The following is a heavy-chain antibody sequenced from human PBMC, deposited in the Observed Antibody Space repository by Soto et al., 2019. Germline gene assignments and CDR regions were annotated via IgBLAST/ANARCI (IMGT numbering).Heavy chain of an antibody. V-gene: IGHV3-23*01. CDR2: IRETGNT. D-gene: IGHD3-3*01. CDR3: TSITCLFDSF. J-gene: IGHJ4*02. CDR1: GFTFSNYA. Sequence: GGSLRLSCAASGFTFSNYAMSWIRQAPGKGLEWVSTIRETGNTYYADSVRGRFATSRDNSENTLYLQMSSLRAEDTAVYYCTSITCLFDSFWGLGTLVTVSS.